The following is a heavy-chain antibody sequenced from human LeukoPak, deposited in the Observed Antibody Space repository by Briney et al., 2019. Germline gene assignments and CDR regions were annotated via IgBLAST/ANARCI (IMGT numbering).Heavy chain of an antibody. CDR1: GGSISSSGYY. D-gene: IGHD6-13*01. CDR3: ARITRSSWYYFDY. CDR2: ISYSGST. J-gene: IGHJ4*02. V-gene: IGHV4-39*07. Sequence: SETLSLTCTVSGGSISSSGYYWGWIRQPPGRGLEWIGSISYSGSTYYNPSLKSRVTISVDTSKNQFSLKLSSVTAADTAVYYCARITRSSWYYFDYWGQGTLVTVSS.